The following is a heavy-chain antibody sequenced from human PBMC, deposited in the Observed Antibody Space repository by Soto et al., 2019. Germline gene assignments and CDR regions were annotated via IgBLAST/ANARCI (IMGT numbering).Heavy chain of an antibody. Sequence: QVQLQESGPGLVKPSQTLSLTCTVSGGSISSGGYYWSWIRQHPGKGLEWIGYIYYSGSTYYIPSLESRVTISVDTSKNQFCLKLSSVTAADTAVYYCATSIAAAGAEYFQHWGQGTLVTVSS. CDR2: IYYSGST. CDR1: GGSISSGGYY. CDR3: ATSIAAAGAEYFQH. D-gene: IGHD6-13*01. V-gene: IGHV4-31*03. J-gene: IGHJ1*01.